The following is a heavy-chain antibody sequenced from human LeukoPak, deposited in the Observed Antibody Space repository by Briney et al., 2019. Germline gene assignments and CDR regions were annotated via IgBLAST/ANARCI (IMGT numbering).Heavy chain of an antibody. CDR3: AKPSPGPMWNYFDS. Sequence: GGSLTLSCVGYGFTFRDYGMYWVRQAPGKGLEGVAYVQSNVISKHYADSVRGRFTVSRDNSKDTLYLQMSNLRGEDAAVYFCAKPSPGPMWNYFDSWGQGTRVIVSS. J-gene: IGHJ4*02. CDR1: GFTFRDYG. CDR2: VQSNVISK. D-gene: IGHD2-2*01. V-gene: IGHV3-30*02.